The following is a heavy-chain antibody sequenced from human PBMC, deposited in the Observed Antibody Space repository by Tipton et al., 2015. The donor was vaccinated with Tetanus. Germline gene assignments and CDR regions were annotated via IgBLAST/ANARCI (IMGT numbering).Heavy chain of an antibody. V-gene: IGHV3-23*01. CDR3: GKAKTWINLWFGDA. CDR2: VSGTGGST. CDR1: GFTFGSYP. D-gene: IGHD3-10*01. Sequence: SLRLSCAASGFTFGSYPMTWVRQAPGKGLQWVGGVSGTGGSTYYADSVRGRFTVSRDNSENYLYLQMTSLRAEDTAIYYCGKAKTWINLWFGDAWGPGTRVTVTS. J-gene: IGHJ5*02.